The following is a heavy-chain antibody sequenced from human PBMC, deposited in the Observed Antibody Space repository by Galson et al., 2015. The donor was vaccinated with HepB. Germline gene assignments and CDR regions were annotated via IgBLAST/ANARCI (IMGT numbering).Heavy chain of an antibody. J-gene: IGHJ4*02. D-gene: IGHD6-13*01. CDR3: ARASSSSRRWVYYFDY. CDR1: GFTFSSYW. Sequence: SLRLSCAASGFTFSSYWMSWVRQAPGKGLEWVANIKQDGSEKYYVDSVKGRFTISRDNAKNSLYLQINSLRAEDTAVYYCARASSSSRRWVYYFDYWGQGTLVTVSS. CDR2: IKQDGSEK. V-gene: IGHV3-7*03.